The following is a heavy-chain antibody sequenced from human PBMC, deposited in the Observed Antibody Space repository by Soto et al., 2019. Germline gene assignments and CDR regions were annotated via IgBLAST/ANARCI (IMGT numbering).Heavy chain of an antibody. J-gene: IGHJ4*02. CDR3: ASFVGSGSYYNAQGSYFDY. CDR2: IIPIFGTA. D-gene: IGHD3-10*01. Sequence: SLKLSCKASGGTCSSYAISWVRQAPGQGLEWMGGIIPIFGTASYAQKFQGRVTITADKSTSTAYRELSSLRSEDTAVYYCASFVGSGSYYNAQGSYFDYWGQGTLVTVSS. V-gene: IGHV1-69*06. CDR1: GGTCSSYA.